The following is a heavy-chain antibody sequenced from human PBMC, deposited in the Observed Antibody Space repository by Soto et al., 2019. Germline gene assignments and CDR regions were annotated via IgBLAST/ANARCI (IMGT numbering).Heavy chain of an antibody. D-gene: IGHD6-6*01. Sequence: GGSLRLSCTASGFTFGDYAMSWFRQAPGKGLEWVGFIRSKAYGGTTEYAASVKGRFTISRDDSKSIAYLQMNSLKTEDTAVYYCTRWRIAVPTHEPHYWGQGTLVTVSS. J-gene: IGHJ4*02. CDR2: IRSKAYGGTT. V-gene: IGHV3-49*03. CDR1: GFTFGDYA. CDR3: TRWRIAVPTHEPHY.